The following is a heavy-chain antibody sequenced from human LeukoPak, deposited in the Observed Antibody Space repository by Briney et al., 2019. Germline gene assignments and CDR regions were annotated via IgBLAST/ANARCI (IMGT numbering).Heavy chain of an antibody. V-gene: IGHV4-39*07. CDR2: IYYSGST. CDR1: GGSISSSSYY. CDR3: ARSVSYGYDY. D-gene: IGHD5-18*01. Sequence: MPSETLSLTCTVSGGSISSSSYYWGWIRQPPGKGLEWIGSIYYSGSTYYNPSLKSRVTISVDTSKNQFSLKLSSVTAADTAVYYCARSVSYGYDYWGQGTLVTVSS. J-gene: IGHJ4*02.